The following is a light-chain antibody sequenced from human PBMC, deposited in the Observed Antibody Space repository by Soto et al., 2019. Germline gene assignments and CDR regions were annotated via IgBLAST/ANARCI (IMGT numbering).Light chain of an antibody. CDR1: QSLLHSNGYNY. CDR3: MQALQTPWT. J-gene: IGKJ1*01. Sequence: DIVMTQSPLSLPVTPGEPASISCRSSQSLLHSNGYNYLDWYLQKPGQSPQLLIYLGSNRASGVPDRFSGSGSGTDFTLKMNRVEAEDVGVYYCMQALQTPWTFGQGTKVEIK. CDR2: LGS. V-gene: IGKV2-28*01.